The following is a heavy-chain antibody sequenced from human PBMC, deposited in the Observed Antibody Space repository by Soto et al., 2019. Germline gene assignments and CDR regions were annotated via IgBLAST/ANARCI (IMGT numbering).Heavy chain of an antibody. J-gene: IGHJ4*02. CDR2: IFATSTTI. V-gene: IGHV3-48*04. CDR3: ARDKDWAFDY. Sequence: GGSLRLSCVASGFPFSSYSMVWVRQAPGKGLEWISYIFATSTTIYYADSVKGRFTVSRDNTQNSLFLLMNSLRAEDTAIYYCARDKDWAFDYWGQGTLVTVSS. D-gene: IGHD3-9*01. CDR1: GFPFSSYS.